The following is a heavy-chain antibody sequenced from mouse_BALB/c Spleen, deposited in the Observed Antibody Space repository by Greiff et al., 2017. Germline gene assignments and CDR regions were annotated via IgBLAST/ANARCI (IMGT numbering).Heavy chain of an antibody. CDR1: GFNIKDTY. V-gene: IGHV14-3*02. J-gene: IGHJ4*01. CDR3: ARTEGNAMDY. CDR2: IDPANGNT. Sequence: VQLQQSGAELVKPGASVKLSCTASGFNIKDTYMHWVKQSPEQGLEWIGRIDPANGNTKYDPKFQGKATITADTSTNTAYLQLSSLTSEDTAVYCCARTEGNAMDYWGQGTSVTVSS.